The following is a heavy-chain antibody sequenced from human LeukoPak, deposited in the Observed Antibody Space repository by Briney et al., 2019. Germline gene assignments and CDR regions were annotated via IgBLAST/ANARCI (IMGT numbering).Heavy chain of an antibody. J-gene: IGHJ4*02. V-gene: IGHV4-34*01. CDR2: INHSGST. CDR3: ARGTMTTVTYYFDY. D-gene: IGHD4-17*01. Sequence: PSETLPLTCAVYGGSFSGYYWGWIRQPPGKGLDWIGEINHSGSTNYNPSLKSRVPISVDTSKNQFSLKLSSVTAADTAVYYCARGTMTTVTYYFDYWGQGTLVTVSS. CDR1: GGSFSGYY.